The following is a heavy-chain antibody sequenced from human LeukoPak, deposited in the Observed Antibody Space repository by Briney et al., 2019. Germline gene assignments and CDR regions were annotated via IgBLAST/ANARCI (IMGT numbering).Heavy chain of an antibody. V-gene: IGHV3-7*03. J-gene: IGHJ1*01. CDR3: AKDPRDGYNYEYFQH. CDR1: GFTFSTYW. Sequence: GGSLRLSCSASGFTFSTYWMSWVRQAPGKGLEWVANMRRDGNEIYYLDSVRGRFTISRDNSKNTLYLQMNSLRAEDTAVYYCAKDPRDGYNYEYFQHWGQGTLVTVSS. CDR2: MRRDGNEI. D-gene: IGHD5-24*01.